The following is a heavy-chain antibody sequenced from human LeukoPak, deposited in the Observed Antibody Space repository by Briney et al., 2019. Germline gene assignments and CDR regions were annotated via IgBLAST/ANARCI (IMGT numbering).Heavy chain of an antibody. V-gene: IGHV4-39*07. CDR2: MSYSGHT. D-gene: IGHD3-22*01. Sequence: SETLSLTCTISGDYIGRINYYWGWIRQPPGKGLEWIVSMSYSGHTYYNPSLKSRVTTSIDTSKNQLSLKLSSVTAADTAVYYCAREGKALYYYDSSGYYSYWGQGTLVTVSS. CDR1: GDYIGRINYY. J-gene: IGHJ4*02. CDR3: AREGKALYYYDSSGYYSY.